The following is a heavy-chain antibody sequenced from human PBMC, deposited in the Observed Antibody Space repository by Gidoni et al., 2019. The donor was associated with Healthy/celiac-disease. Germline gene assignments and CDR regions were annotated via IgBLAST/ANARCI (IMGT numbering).Heavy chain of an antibody. V-gene: IGHV4-34*01. Sequence: QVQLQQWGAGLLKPSETLSLTCAVYGGSFSGYYWSWIRQPPGKGLEWIGEINHSGSTNYNPSLKSRVTISVDTSKNQFSLKLSSVTAADTAVYYCARGAPMYGSGTSRYFDYWGQGTLVTVSS. D-gene: IGHD3-10*01. J-gene: IGHJ4*02. CDR3: ARGAPMYGSGTSRYFDY. CDR1: GGSFSGYY. CDR2: INHSGST.